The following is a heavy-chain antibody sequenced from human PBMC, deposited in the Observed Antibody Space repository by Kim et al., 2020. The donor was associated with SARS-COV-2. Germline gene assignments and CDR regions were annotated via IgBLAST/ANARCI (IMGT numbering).Heavy chain of an antibody. Sequence: GGSLRLSCAASGFTFSSYAMHWVRQAPGKGLEWVAVISYDGSNKYYADSVKGRFTISRDNSKNTLYLQMNSLRAEDTAVYYCARVRGGGYSYGYFDYWGQGTLVTVSS. J-gene: IGHJ4*02. CDR2: ISYDGSNK. D-gene: IGHD5-18*01. CDR1: GFTFSSYA. CDR3: ARVRGGGYSYGYFDY. V-gene: IGHV3-30*04.